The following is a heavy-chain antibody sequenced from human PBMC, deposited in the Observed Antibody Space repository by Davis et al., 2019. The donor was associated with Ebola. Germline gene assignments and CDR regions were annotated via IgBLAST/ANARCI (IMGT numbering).Heavy chain of an antibody. V-gene: IGHV4-59*08. CDR1: GGSISSYY. Sequence: MPSETLSLTCTVSGGSISSYYWSWIRQPPGKGLEWIGYIYYSGSTNYNPSLKSRVTISVDTSKNQFSLKLSSVTAADTAVYYCARVTGTPYGMDVWGQGTTVTVSS. CDR3: ARVTGTPYGMDV. CDR2: IYYSGST. D-gene: IGHD1-7*01. J-gene: IGHJ6*02.